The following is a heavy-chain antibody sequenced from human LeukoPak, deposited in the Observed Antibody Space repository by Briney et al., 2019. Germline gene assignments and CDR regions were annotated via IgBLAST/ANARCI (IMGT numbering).Heavy chain of an antibody. J-gene: IGHJ4*02. CDR1: GYTFTSYG. V-gene: IGHV1-18*01. CDR3: ASPRDCSGGSCYPYYFDY. CDR2: ISAYNGNT. D-gene: IGHD2-15*01. Sequence: GASVKVSCKASGYTFTSYGISWVRQAPGQGLEWMGWISAYNGNTNYAQKLQGRVTMTTDTSTSTAYMELSSLRSEDTAVYYCASPRDCSGGSCYPYYFDYWGQGTLVTVSS.